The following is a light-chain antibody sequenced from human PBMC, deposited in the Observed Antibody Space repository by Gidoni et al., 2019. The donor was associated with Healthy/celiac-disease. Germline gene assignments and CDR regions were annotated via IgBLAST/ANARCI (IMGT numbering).Light chain of an antibody. J-gene: IGKJ4*01. CDR3: QQYNSYPLT. CDR2: AAS. V-gene: IGKV1-16*02. Sequence: DIQMTLSPSSLSASVGDRVTITCRARQCISNYLAWFQQKPGKAPKSLIYAASSLQSGVPSKFGGSGSGTDFTITSSSLQHEDFATYYCQQYNSYPLTFGGGTKVEIK. CDR1: QCISNY.